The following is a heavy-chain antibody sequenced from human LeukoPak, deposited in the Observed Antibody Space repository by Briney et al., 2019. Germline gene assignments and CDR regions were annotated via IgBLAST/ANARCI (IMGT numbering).Heavy chain of an antibody. Sequence: ASVKVSCKASGYTFTCYYMHGVGQAPGQGREWMGRINPNSGGTNYAQKFQGRVTMTRDTSISTAYMELSRLRSDDTAVYYCARVPYYYGSGIFDYWGQGTLVTVSS. CDR1: GYTFTCYY. V-gene: IGHV1-2*06. CDR3: ARVPYYYGSGIFDY. J-gene: IGHJ4*02. D-gene: IGHD3-10*01. CDR2: INPNSGGT.